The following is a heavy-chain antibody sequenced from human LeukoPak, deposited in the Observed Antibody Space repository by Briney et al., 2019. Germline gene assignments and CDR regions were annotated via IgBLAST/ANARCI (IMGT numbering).Heavy chain of an antibody. Sequence: PGGSLRLSCAASGFTFSSDGMHWVRQAPGKGLEWVALIKPDGSNKYYADSVKGRFTISRDNSKNTLYLQMNSLRAEDTAVYYCARSRAFDYWGQGTLVTVSS. D-gene: IGHD2/OR15-2a*01. CDR1: GFTFSSDG. CDR2: IKPDGSNK. CDR3: ARSRAFDY. V-gene: IGHV3-30*02. J-gene: IGHJ4*02.